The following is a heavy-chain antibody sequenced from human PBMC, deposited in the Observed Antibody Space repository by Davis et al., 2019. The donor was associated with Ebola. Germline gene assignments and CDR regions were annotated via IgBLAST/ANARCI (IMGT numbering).Heavy chain of an antibody. CDR1: GGSLYSGSFY. CDR2: IYPSGST. V-gene: IGHV4-61*09. J-gene: IGHJ4*02. Sequence: PSETLSLTCTISGGSLYSGSFYWTWIRQPAGKGLAWIGQIYPSGSTNYNPTLKSRAIMSVDTSKNQFSLKLSSVTAADTAVYYCATNSTSSGFDHWGQGARVTVSS. D-gene: IGHD6-6*01. CDR3: ATNSTSSGFDH.